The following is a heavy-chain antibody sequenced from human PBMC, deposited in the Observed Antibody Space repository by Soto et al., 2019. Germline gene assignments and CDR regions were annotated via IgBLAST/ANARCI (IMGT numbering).Heavy chain of an antibody. CDR2: IYHSGST. Sequence: SETLSLTCAVSGGSISSSNWWSWVRQPPGKGLEWIGEIYHSGSTNYNPSLKSRVTISVDKSKNQFSLRLSSVTAADTAVYYCARKAYDFWSGEANWFDPWGQGTLVTVSS. D-gene: IGHD3-3*01. J-gene: IGHJ5*02. CDR3: ARKAYDFWSGEANWFDP. V-gene: IGHV4-4*02. CDR1: GGSISSSNW.